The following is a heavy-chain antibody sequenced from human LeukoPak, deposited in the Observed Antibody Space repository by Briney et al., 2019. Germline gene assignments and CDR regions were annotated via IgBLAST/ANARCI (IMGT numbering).Heavy chain of an antibody. D-gene: IGHD1-26*01. CDR1: GFTFSSYS. V-gene: IGHV3-48*04. CDR3: AREEERGLYYYYYYYMDV. J-gene: IGHJ6*03. Sequence: PGGSLRLSCAASGFTFSSYSMNWVRQAPGKGLEWVSYISSSSSTIYYADSVKGRFTISRDNAKNSLYLQMNSLRAEDTAVYYCAREEERGLYYYYYYYMDVWGKGTTVTVPS. CDR2: ISSSSSTI.